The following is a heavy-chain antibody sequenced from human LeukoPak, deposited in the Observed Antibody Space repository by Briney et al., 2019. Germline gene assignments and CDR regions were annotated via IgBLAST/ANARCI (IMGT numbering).Heavy chain of an antibody. J-gene: IGHJ6*02. CDR3: ARSTKVFYYYYGMDV. CDR2: IWYDGSNK. D-gene: IGHD1-1*01. Sequence: GGSLRLSCAASGFTFSSYGMHWVRQAPGKGLEWMAVIWYDGSNKYYADSVKGRFTISRDNSKNTLYLQMNSLRAEDTAVYYCARSTKVFYYYYGMDVWGQGTTVTVSS. CDR1: GFTFSSYG. V-gene: IGHV3-33*01.